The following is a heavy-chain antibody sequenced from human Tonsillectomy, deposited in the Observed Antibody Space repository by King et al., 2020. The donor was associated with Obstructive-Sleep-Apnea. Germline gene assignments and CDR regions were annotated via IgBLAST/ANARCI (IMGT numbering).Heavy chain of an antibody. Sequence: VQLVESGGEVKKPGAAVRVACKASVYNFKTYGLSWVLQAPGQGLEGLGWTSGHNGDTNYALRLRGRVVMTSDTTTSTAYIELSSLTPDDTAVYYCARDLFYYNSGTSYEDTFDIWGQGTMVTVSS. CDR1: VYNFKTYG. CDR2: TSGHNGDT. CDR3: ARDLFYYNSGTSYEDTFDI. J-gene: IGHJ3*02. D-gene: IGHD3-10*01. V-gene: IGHV1-18*01.